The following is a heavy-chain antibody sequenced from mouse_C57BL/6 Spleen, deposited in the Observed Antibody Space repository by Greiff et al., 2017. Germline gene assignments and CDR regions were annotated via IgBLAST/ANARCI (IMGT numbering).Heavy chain of an antibody. D-gene: IGHD3-2*02. Sequence: VQLQQSGPELVKPGASVKISCKASGYAFSSSWMNWVKQRPGKGLEWIGRIYPGDGDTNYNGKFKGKATLTADKSSSTAYMQLSSLTSEDSAVYFCARSYSSGYVGLAYWGQGTLVTVSA. CDR3: ARSYSSGYVGLAY. CDR1: GYAFSSSW. J-gene: IGHJ3*01. CDR2: IYPGDGDT. V-gene: IGHV1-82*01.